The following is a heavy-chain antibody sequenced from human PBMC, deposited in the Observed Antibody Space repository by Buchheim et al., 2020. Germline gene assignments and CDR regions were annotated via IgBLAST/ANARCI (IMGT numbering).Heavy chain of an antibody. J-gene: IGHJ4*02. V-gene: IGHV3-23*01. CDR2: ISGSGGST. CDR3: AKGSYSGVWVGELAFDY. D-gene: IGHD3-10*01. Sequence: EVQLLESGGGLVQPGGSLRLSCVASGFTFSSYDLTWVRQAPGKGLEWVSGISGSGGSTYYADSVKGRFTISRDNSKNTVYLQMNSLRDEDTAVYYCAKGSYSGVWVGELAFDYWGQGTLDTVSS. CDR1: GFTFSSYD.